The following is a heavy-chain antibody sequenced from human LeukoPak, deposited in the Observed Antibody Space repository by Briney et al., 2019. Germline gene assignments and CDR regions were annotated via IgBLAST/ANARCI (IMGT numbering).Heavy chain of an antibody. Sequence: PSETLSLTCTVSGGSISSYYWSWIRQPPGKGLEWIGSIYYSGSTYYNPSLKSRVTISVDTSKNQFSLKLSSVTAADTAVYYCARYYYGSGSSYWGQGTLVTVSS. CDR3: ARYYYGSGSSY. J-gene: IGHJ4*02. V-gene: IGHV4-39*01. CDR1: GGSISSYY. D-gene: IGHD3-10*01. CDR2: IYYSGST.